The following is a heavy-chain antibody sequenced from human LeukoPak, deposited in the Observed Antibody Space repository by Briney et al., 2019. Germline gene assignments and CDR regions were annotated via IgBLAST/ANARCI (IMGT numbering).Heavy chain of an antibody. CDR1: GGSISSSSYY. D-gene: IGHD5-12*01. V-gene: IGHV4-39*07. CDR2: IYYSGST. J-gene: IGHJ4*02. CDR3: AKDVVATVYYLDY. Sequence: SETLSLTCTVSGGSISSSSYYWGWIRQPPGKGLEWIGSIYYSGSTYYNPSLKSRVTISVDTSKNQFSLKLSSVTAEDTAVYYCAKDVVATVYYLDYWGQGTLVTVSS.